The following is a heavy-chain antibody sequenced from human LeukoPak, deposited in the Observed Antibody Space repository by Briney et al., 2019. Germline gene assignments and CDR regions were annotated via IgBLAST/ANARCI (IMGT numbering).Heavy chain of an antibody. CDR1: GGTFSSYA. CDR3: ARGLTYYDILTGYYNFDY. Sequence: SVKVSCKASGGTFSSYAISWVRQAPGQGLEWMGGIIPIFGTANYAQKFQGRVTITADESTSTAYMELSSLRSEDTAVYYCARGLTYYDILTGYYNFDYWAREPWSPSPQ. D-gene: IGHD3-9*01. CDR2: IIPIFGTA. V-gene: IGHV1-69*01. J-gene: IGHJ4*02.